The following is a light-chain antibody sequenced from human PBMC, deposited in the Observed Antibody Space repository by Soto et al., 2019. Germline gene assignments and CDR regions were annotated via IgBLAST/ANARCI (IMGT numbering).Light chain of an antibody. CDR1: NIGSKS. CDR3: QVWDIGSGVI. V-gene: IGLV3-21*04. Sequence: SYELTQPPAVSVAPGKTAKITCGGSNIGSKSVHWYQQKPGQAPVLVIYYDTDRPSGVPERLSGSNSGSTAALTLSRVEAGDEADYYCQVWDIGSGVIFGGGTKLTVL. J-gene: IGLJ2*01. CDR2: YDT.